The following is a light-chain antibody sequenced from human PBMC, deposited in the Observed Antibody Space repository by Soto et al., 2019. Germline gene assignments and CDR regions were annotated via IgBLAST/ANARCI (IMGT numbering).Light chain of an antibody. CDR3: QQYNSYPYT. J-gene: IGKJ2*01. V-gene: IGKV1-5*03. CDR2: KAF. Sequence: DIQMTQSPSTLSASVGDRVTITCRASQSISSWVAWFQQKPGKAPELLIYKAFSLESGVPSRFSGSGSETEFTLTISSLQPDDFATYYCQQYNSYPYTFGQGTKVDIK. CDR1: QSISSW.